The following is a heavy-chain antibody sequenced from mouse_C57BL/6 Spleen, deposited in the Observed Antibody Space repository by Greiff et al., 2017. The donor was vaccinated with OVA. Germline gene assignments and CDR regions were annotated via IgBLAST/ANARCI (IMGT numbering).Heavy chain of an antibody. V-gene: IGHV1-82*01. CDR2: IYPGDGDT. CDR3: ARSKTYAMDY. Sequence: QVQLQQSGPELVKPGASVKISCKASGYAFSSSWMNWVKQRPGKGLEWIGRIYPGDGDTNYNEKFKGKATLTADKSSSTAYMQLSSLTSEDSAVYFCARSKTYAMDYWGQGTSVTVSS. CDR1: GYAFSSSW. J-gene: IGHJ4*01.